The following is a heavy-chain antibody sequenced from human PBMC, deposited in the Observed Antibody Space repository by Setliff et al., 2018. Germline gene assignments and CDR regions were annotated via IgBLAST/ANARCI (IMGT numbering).Heavy chain of an antibody. V-gene: IGHV2-5*01. CDR3: AHKYGDYVRYFQH. CDR1: GFSLSTSGVG. Sequence: SGPTLVNPTHPLTLTCTFSGFSLSTSGVGVGWIRQPPGKALEWLALIYWNDDKRYSPSLKCRLTITKDTSKNQVVLTITNMDPVDTATYYCAHKYGDYVRYFQHWGQGTLVTVSS. CDR2: IYWNDDK. D-gene: IGHD4-17*01. J-gene: IGHJ1*01.